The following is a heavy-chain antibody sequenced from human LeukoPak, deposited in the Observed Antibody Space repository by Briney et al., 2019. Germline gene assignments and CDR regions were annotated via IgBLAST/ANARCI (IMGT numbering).Heavy chain of an antibody. CDR2: IYHTGAT. CDR1: GYSISSGYY. J-gene: IGHJ4*02. CDR3: ASDLASTGL. V-gene: IGHV4-38-2*02. D-gene: IGHD2-8*02. Sequence: SETLSLTCTVSGYSISSGYYWGWIRQPPGKGLEWIGSIYHTGATTYNPSLQSRVTMSMDTSQNQFSMKLTSVTAADTGVYYCASDLASTGLWGQGTLVTVSS.